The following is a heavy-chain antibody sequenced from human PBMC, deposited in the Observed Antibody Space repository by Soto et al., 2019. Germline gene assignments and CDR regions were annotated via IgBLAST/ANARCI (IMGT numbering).Heavy chain of an antibody. CDR3: ARWRRFLEWLLLVGGWGHKPHYYMVV. J-gene: IGHJ6*03. D-gene: IGHD3-3*01. CDR1: GRSFIGYY. V-gene: IGHV4-34*01. Sequence: SETLSLTSAIYGRSFIGYYWSWIRPPPGKGLEWIGEINHSGSTNYNPSLKSRVTISVDTSKKQVSLKLSSVTAAETAVYYCARWRRFLEWLLLVGGWGHKPHYYMVVWGKGTTVTVSS. CDR2: INHSGST.